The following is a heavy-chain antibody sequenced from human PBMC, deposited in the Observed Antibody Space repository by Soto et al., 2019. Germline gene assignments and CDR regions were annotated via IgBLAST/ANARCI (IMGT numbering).Heavy chain of an antibody. D-gene: IGHD1-20*01. V-gene: IGHV3-11*01. CDR2: ISSGGGTS. CDR1: GFIFSDYY. CDR3: ATRLTGRTTGDWFDP. Sequence: VQLVESGGGLVKPGGSLRLSCAASGFIFSDYYMTWIRQAPGKGLEWISDISSGGGTSYFADSVRGRFTISRDNANNSLYLQMNNLRAEDTAIYYCATRLTGRTTGDWFDPWGQGTLVTVSS. J-gene: IGHJ5*02.